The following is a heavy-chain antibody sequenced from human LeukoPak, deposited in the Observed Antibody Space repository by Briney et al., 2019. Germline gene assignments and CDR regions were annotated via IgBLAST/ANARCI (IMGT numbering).Heavy chain of an antibody. D-gene: IGHD6-13*01. Sequence: SVKVSCKASGGTFSSYSISWVRQAPGQGREWMGRIIPILGITNYAQKVQGRVTITADKSTSTAYMDLSSQRAEDTAVYYCARSTGYSTSWFDYWGQGTLVTVSS. CDR3: ARSTGYSTSWFDY. CDR1: GGTFSSYS. CDR2: IIPILGIT. V-gene: IGHV1-69*02. J-gene: IGHJ4*02.